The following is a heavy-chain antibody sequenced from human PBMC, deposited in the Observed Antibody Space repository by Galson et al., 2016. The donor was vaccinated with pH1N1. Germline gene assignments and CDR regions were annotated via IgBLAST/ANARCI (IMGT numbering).Heavy chain of an antibody. D-gene: IGHD3-10*01. CDR2: IYRGGTT. J-gene: IGHJ4*02. V-gene: IGHV3-53*05. Sequence: SLRLSCAASGFTVTDNYMNWVRRAPGKGLEWVSVIYRGGTTHYADSVKGRFSISRDNSRNTMYLQMNSLRTEDTAFYYCVKANGAGSYGDYWGQGTLVTVSS. CDR3: VKANGAGSYGDY. CDR1: GFTVTDNY.